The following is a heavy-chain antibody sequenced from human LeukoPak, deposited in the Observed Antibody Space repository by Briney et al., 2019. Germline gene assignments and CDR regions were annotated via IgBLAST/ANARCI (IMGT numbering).Heavy chain of an antibody. Sequence: GGSLRLSCAASGFTFSSYSMNWVRQAPGKGLEWVSSISSSSSYIYYADSVKGRFTISRDNAKNSLYLQMNSLRAEDTAVYYCARVPSLGLPAGDAFDIWGQGTMVTVSS. CDR2: ISSSSSYI. CDR3: ARVPSLGLPAGDAFDI. V-gene: IGHV3-21*01. CDR1: GFTFSSYS. J-gene: IGHJ3*02. D-gene: IGHD1-7*01.